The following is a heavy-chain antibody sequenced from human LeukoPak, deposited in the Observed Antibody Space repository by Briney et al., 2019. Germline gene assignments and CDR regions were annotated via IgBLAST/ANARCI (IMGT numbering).Heavy chain of an antibody. CDR2: IYSGGST. CDR3: ARDGYSYGYFDY. J-gene: IGHJ4*02. V-gene: IGHV3-66*02. Sequence: GGSLRLSCAASGFAVSSNYMSWVRQAPGKGLEWVSVIYSGGSTYYADSVKGRFTISRDNSKNTLYLQMNSLRAEDTAVYYCARDGYSYGYFDYWGQGTLVTVSS. D-gene: IGHD5-18*01. CDR1: GFAVSSNY.